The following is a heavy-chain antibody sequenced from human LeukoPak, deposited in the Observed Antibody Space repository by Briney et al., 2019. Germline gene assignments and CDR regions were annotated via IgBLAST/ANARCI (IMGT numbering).Heavy chain of an antibody. J-gene: IGHJ6*02. CDR3: AKEGFGGYYPHYHYYGMDV. D-gene: IGHD1-26*01. V-gene: IGHV3-23*01. CDR1: GFTLSSYA. Sequence: GGSLRLSCAASGFTLSSYAMSWVRQAPGKGLEWVSAISSSGGSTYHAGSVKGRFTISRDNSKNTVHLQMKSLRAEDTAVYYCAKEGFGGYYPHYHYYGMDVWGQGTTVTVSS. CDR2: ISSSGGST.